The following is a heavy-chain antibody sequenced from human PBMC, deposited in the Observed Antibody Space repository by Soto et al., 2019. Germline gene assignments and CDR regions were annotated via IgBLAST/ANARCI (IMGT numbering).Heavy chain of an antibody. CDR3: ARGQRFSDWFDP. CDR1: GGAISTYY. J-gene: IGHJ5*02. V-gene: IGHV4-4*07. D-gene: IGHD3-3*01. Sequence: PSETLSLTCTVSGGAISTYYWTWIRQPAGKGLEWIGRIYSSGSTKYNPSLQSRVTMSLDTSNNQFSLRLTSVTVADTAVYYCARGQRFSDWFDPWGQGTLVTVSS. CDR2: IYSSGST.